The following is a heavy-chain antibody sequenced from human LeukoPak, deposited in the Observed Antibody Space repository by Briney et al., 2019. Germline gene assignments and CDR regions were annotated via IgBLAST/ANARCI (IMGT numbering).Heavy chain of an antibody. V-gene: IGHV4-38-2*01. CDR3: ARAYCGGDCIFPFGAFDI. CDR1: GYSISSGYY. Sequence: SETLSLTCAVSGYSISSGYYWGWIRQPPGKGLEWIGSIYHSGSTYYNPSLKSRVTISVDTSKNQFSLKLSSVTAADTAVYYCARAYCGGDCIFPFGAFDIWGQGTMVTVSS. D-gene: IGHD2-21*01. J-gene: IGHJ3*02. CDR2: IYHSGST.